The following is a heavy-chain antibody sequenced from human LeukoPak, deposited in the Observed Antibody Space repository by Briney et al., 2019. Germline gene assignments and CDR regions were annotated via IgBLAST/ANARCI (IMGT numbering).Heavy chain of an antibody. Sequence: GGSLRLSCAASGFTFSIYWMCWVRQAPGKGGEWGAHIYQNESEKYYADSVKGRFSISRDNVKNSLFLQMKSLKAEDTAVYCCVRVDWGSGDYWGQGTLVSVSS. D-gene: IGHD3-9*01. J-gene: IGHJ4*02. CDR3: VRVDWGSGDY. V-gene: IGHV3-7*05. CDR1: GFTFSIYW. CDR2: IYQNESEK.